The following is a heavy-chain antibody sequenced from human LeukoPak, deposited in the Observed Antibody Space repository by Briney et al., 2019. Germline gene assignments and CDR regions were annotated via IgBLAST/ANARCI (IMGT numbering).Heavy chain of an antibody. CDR1: GFTFDDYG. J-gene: IGHJ4*02. CDR3: ARAMGRIPYYYDTLDF. Sequence: PGGSLRLSCAASGFTFDDYGMSWVRQAPGKGLEWVSGINWNGGSTGYADSVKGRFTISRDNAKNSLYLQMNSLRAEDTAVYYCARAMGRIPYYYDTLDFWGQGTLVTVSS. CDR2: INWNGGST. V-gene: IGHV3-20*04. D-gene: IGHD3-22*01.